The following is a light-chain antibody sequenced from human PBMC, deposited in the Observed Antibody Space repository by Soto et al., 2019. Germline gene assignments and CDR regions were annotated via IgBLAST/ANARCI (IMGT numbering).Light chain of an antibody. CDR2: AAS. CDR3: QPYNTWPPWT. CDR1: QTISSW. Sequence: DIQLTQSPSTLSGSVGDRVTITCRASQTISSWLAWYQQKPGKAHKLLIYAASTLQSGVPSRFSGSGSGTDFTLTISSLQSEDSAVYYCQPYNTWPPWTFGLGTKVDIK. J-gene: IGKJ1*01. V-gene: IGKV1-5*01.